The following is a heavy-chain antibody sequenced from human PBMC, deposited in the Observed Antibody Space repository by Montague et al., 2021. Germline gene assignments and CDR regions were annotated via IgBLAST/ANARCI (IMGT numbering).Heavy chain of an antibody. Sequence: SLRLSCAVSGFTFTGHWMNWVRQAPGKGLEWVANISPDGNKFDYLDSVKGRFTISRDNAKDSLYLQMNSLRAEDTAVYYCVKDEEYSSFDWGQGTLVTVSS. D-gene: IGHD3-22*01. CDR3: VKDEEYSSFD. CDR1: GFTFTGHW. CDR2: ISPDGNKF. J-gene: IGHJ4*02. V-gene: IGHV3-7*01.